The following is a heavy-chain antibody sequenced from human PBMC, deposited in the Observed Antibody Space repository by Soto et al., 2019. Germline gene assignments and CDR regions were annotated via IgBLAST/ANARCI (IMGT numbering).Heavy chain of an antibody. Sequence: GGSLRLSCVASGSTFSDYSVSWVRQAPGKGLEWLSSISSSSTFTHYADSVKGRFTISRDNAKNSLYLQMNSLRAEDTAVYYCAAQYRTGHRILGYWGQGNLVTVSS. D-gene: IGHD2-15*01. CDR1: GSTFSDYS. CDR2: ISSSSTFT. J-gene: IGHJ4*02. CDR3: AAQYRTGHRILGY. V-gene: IGHV3-21*01.